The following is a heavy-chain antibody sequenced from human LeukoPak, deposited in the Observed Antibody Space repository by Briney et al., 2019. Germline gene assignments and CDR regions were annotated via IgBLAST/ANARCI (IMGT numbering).Heavy chain of an antibody. D-gene: IGHD2-2*01. CDR2: IYYSGST. CDR1: GGSISSSSYY. J-gene: IGHJ5*02. CDR3: ARAVPYQLPPNWFDP. Sequence: SETLSLTCTVSGGSISSSSYYWGWIRQPPGKGLEWIGSIYYSGSTYYNPSLKSRVTISVDTSKNQFSLKLSSVTAADTAVYYCARAVPYQLPPNWFDPWGQGTLVTVSS. V-gene: IGHV4-39*07.